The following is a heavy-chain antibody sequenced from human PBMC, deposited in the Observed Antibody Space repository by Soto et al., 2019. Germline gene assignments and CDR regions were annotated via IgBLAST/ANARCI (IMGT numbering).Heavy chain of an antibody. CDR2: ISGSGGST. CDR1: GFTFSSYA. V-gene: IGHV3-23*01. D-gene: IGHD3-22*01. CDR3: AKDSGEGTMIVVVITNPFDY. Sequence: GESLKISCAASGFTFSSYAMSWVRQAPGKGLEWVSAISGSGGSTYYADSVKGRFTISRDNSKNTLYLQMNSLRAEDTAVYYCAKDSGEGTMIVVVITNPFDYWGQGTLVTVSS. J-gene: IGHJ4*02.